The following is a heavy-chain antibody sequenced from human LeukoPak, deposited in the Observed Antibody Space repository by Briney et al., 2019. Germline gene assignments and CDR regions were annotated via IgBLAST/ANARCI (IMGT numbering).Heavy chain of an antibody. D-gene: IGHD3-10*01. Sequence: SETLSLTCTVSGGSISSSSYYWGWIRQPPGKGLEWIGSVFYTGSAHCNPSLKSRVTISVDTSKNQFSLRLSSVTAADTAVYYCARHVGSGSFFDIWGQGTLVTVSS. V-gene: IGHV4-39*01. CDR1: GGSISSSSYY. J-gene: IGHJ3*02. CDR2: VFYTGSA. CDR3: ARHVGSGSFFDI.